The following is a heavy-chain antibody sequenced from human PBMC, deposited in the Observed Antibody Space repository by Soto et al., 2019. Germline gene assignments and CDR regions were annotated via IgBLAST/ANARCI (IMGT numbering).Heavy chain of an antibody. J-gene: IGHJ5*02. CDR1: GFSLSTSGVG. D-gene: IGHD4-17*01. CDR3: AHIRHYGDIISWFDP. CDR2: IYWNDDK. Sequence: QITLKESGPTLVKPTQTLTLTCTFSGFSLSTSGVGVGWIRQPPGKALEWLALIYWNDDKRYSPSLKSRLTITQDTSKNQVVLTMTNMDPVDTATYYCAHIRHYGDIISWFDPWGQGTLVTVSS. V-gene: IGHV2-5*01.